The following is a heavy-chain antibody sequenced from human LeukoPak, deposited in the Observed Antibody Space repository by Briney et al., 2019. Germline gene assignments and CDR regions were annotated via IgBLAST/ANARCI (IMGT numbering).Heavy chain of an antibody. CDR3: ARDHDSSGYYYLRDYYGMDV. V-gene: IGHV3-30*03. CDR1: GFTFSSYG. Sequence: GRSLRLSCAAPGFTFSSYGMHWVRQAPGKGLEWVAVISYDGSNKYYADSVKGRFTISRDNSKNTLYLQMNSLRAEDTAVYYCARDHDSSGYYYLRDYYGMDVWGQGTTVTVSS. D-gene: IGHD3-22*01. CDR2: ISYDGSNK. J-gene: IGHJ6*02.